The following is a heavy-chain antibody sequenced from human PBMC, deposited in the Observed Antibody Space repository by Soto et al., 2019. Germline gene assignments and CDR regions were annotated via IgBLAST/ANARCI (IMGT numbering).Heavy chain of an antibody. Sequence: EVQLLESGGGLVQPGGSLRLSCAASGFTFSSYAMSWVRQAPGKGLEWVSAISGSGGSTYYADSVKGRFTISRDNSKNTLYLQMNSLRAEDTAVYYCAKDRRVDPTLGYCSSTSCYLGRYNWFDPWGQGTLVTVSS. J-gene: IGHJ5*02. V-gene: IGHV3-23*01. CDR1: GFTFSSYA. CDR2: ISGSGGST. D-gene: IGHD2-2*01. CDR3: AKDRRVDPTLGYCSSTSCYLGRYNWFDP.